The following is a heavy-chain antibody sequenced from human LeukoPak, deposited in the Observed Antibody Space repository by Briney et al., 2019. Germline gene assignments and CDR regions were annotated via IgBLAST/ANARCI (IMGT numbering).Heavy chain of an antibody. D-gene: IGHD6-19*01. V-gene: IGHV3-23*01. CDR1: GFTFDDYA. Sequence: GGSLRLSCAASGFTFDDYAMHWVRQAPGKGLEWVSAISGSGGSTYYADSVKGRFTISRDNSKNTLYLQMNSLRAEDTAVYYCAKGEASGWYIVDYWGQGTLVTVSS. CDR3: AKGEASGWYIVDY. CDR2: ISGSGGST. J-gene: IGHJ4*02.